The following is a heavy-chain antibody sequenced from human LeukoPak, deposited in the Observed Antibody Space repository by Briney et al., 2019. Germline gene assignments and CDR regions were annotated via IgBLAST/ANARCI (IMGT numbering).Heavy chain of an antibody. CDR2: ISESGDAR. D-gene: IGHD2-15*01. V-gene: IGHV3-23*01. CDR3: AKKRGGLEAANWFDP. Sequence: PGGSLRLSCEASGFTFSNHAMSWVRQGPGKGLEWVSVISESGDARYYGGSVKGRFTISRDNSKNTLYLQMSSLRDEDTAVYYCAKKRGGLEAANWFDPWGQGTLVTVS. J-gene: IGHJ5*02. CDR1: GFTFSNHA.